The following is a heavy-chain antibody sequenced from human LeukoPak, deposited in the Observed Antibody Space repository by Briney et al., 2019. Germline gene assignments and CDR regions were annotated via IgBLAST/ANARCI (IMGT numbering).Heavy chain of an antibody. CDR2: IYYSGST. CDR3: ARADYGGNLGGYFDY. Sequence: NLSETLSLTCTVSGGSISSSSYYWGWIRQPPGKGLEWIGSIYYSGSTYYNPSLKSRVTISVDTSKNQFSLKLSSVTAADTAVYYCARADYGGNLGGYFDYWGQGTLVTVSS. D-gene: IGHD4-23*01. J-gene: IGHJ4*02. V-gene: IGHV4-39*01. CDR1: GGSISSSSYY.